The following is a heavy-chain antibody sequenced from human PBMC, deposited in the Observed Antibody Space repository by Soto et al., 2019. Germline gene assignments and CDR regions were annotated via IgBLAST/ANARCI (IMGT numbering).Heavy chain of an antibody. J-gene: IGHJ5*02. V-gene: IGHV4-38-2*01. D-gene: IGHD1-26*01. CDR3: ASISGSYARQFDP. CDR1: GYSISSGYY. CDR2: IYHSGST. Sequence: SETLSLTCAVSGYSISSGYYWGGIRQPPGKGLEWIGSIYHSGSTYYNPSLKSRVTISVDTSKNQFSLKLSSVTAADTAVYYCASISGSYARQFDPWGQGTLVTVPQ.